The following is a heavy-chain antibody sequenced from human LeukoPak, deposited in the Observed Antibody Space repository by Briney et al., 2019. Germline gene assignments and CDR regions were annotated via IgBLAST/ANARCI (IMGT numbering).Heavy chain of an antibody. J-gene: IGHJ6*04. CDR2: ISSSGSTI. CDR3: ARRGVPAAIRYYYYGMDV. CDR1: GFTFSSYE. V-gene: IGHV3-48*03. D-gene: IGHD2-2*01. Sequence: GGSLRLSCAASGFTFSSYEMNWVRQAPGKGLEWVSYISSSGSTIYYADSVKGRFTISRDNAKNSLYLQMNCLRAEDTAVYYCARRGVPAAIRYYYYGMDVWGKGTTVTVSS.